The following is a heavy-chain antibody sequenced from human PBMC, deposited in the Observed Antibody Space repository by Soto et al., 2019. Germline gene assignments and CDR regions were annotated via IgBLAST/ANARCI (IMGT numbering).Heavy chain of an antibody. D-gene: IGHD3-10*01. V-gene: IGHV3-74*01. J-gene: IGHJ6*02. CDR2: LNGDGSFT. CDR1: EFTFSSYW. CDR3: ARDLSGRADV. Sequence: GGSLRLSCVASEFTFSSYWMHWVRQVPGKGLVWVSRLNGDGSFTTYADSVKGRFTISRDNAKKTLYLQMNSLRAEDTAVYYCARDLSGRADVWGQGTTVTVSS.